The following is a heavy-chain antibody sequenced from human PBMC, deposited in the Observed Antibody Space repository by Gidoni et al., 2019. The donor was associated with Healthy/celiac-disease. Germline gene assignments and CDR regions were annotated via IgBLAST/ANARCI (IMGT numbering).Heavy chain of an antibody. Sequence: QLQLQESGPGLVKPSETLSLTCTVSGGSISSSSYYWGWIRQPPGKGLEWIGSIYYSGSTYYNPSLKSRVTISVDTSKNQFSLKLSSVTAADTAVYYCARPYGSGSFHPIDYWGQGTLVTVSS. V-gene: IGHV4-39*01. CDR1: GGSISSSSYY. D-gene: IGHD3-10*01. CDR3: ARPYGSGSFHPIDY. J-gene: IGHJ4*02. CDR2: IYYSGST.